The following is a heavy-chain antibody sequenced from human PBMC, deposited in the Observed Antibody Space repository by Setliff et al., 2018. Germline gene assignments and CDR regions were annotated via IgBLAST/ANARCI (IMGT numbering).Heavy chain of an antibody. D-gene: IGHD3-10*01. CDR3: FGAGTCSY. Sequence: GGSLRLSCTASGLSYTNDWVSWVRQAPGKGLEWLASINPHGSEKYYADSVKCRFTISRDNAKNSLSLQMNNLRTDDTAVYYCFGAGTCSYWGQGTLVTVSS. V-gene: IGHV3-7*01. CDR1: GLSYTNDW. J-gene: IGHJ4*02. CDR2: INPHGSEK.